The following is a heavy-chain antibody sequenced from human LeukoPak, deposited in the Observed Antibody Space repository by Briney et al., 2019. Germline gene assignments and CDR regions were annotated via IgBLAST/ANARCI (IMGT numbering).Heavy chain of an antibody. CDR1: GGSFSGYY. CDR2: INHSGST. CDR3: ARGHGQQLRSYYFDY. D-gene: IGHD6-13*01. J-gene: IGHJ4*02. Sequence: SETLSLTCAVYGGSFSGYYWSWIRQPPGKGLEWIGEINHSGSTNYNPSLKSRVTISVDTSKNQFSLKLSSVTAADTAVYYCARGHGQQLRSYYFDYWGQGTLVTVSS. V-gene: IGHV4-34*01.